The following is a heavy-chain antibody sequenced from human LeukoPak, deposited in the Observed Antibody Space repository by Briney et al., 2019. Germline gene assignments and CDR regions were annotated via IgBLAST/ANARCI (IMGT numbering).Heavy chain of an antibody. CDR2: INPKSGGT. D-gene: IGHD2-2*01. CDR3: ARARFDLGPPAMGRHNYFDP. V-gene: IGHV1-2*02. Sequence: ASVTVSCKASGYTFTDYYMNWVRQAPGQGLEWMGWINPKSGGTNYAQKFQGRVTMTRDTSISTAYMELSRLRSDDTALYYCARARFDLGPPAMGRHNYFDPWGQGTLVTVSS. J-gene: IGHJ5*02. CDR1: GYTFTDYY.